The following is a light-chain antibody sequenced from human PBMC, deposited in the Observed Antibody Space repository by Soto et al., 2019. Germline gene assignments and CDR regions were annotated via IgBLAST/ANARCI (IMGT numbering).Light chain of an antibody. CDR2: GAS. V-gene: IGKV3-20*01. CDR1: QSVSSSY. J-gene: IGKJ1*01. CDR3: QQYDSSPWT. Sequence: EIVLTQSPGTLSLSPGERATLSCRASQSVSSSYLAWYQQKPGQAPRVVIYGASSRATGIPDRFSGSRSGTDFTLTISRLEPEDFAVYYCQQYDSSPWTFGQGTKVEIK.